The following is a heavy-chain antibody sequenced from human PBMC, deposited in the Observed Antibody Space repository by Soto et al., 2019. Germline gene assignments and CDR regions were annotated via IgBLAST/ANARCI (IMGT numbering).Heavy chain of an antibody. V-gene: IGHV1-18*01. D-gene: IGHD3-22*01. CDR1: GYTFTSYG. CDR2: ISGYNDYT. Sequence: ASVKVSCKASGYTFTSYGISWVRQAPGQGLEWMGWISGYNDYTIYTQKLQGRVTMTTDTSSNTVYMELRSLGSDDTAVYYCARDTTAYYYDSSPYPLDVWGQGTTVTVSS. CDR3: ARDTTAYYYDSSPYPLDV. J-gene: IGHJ6*02.